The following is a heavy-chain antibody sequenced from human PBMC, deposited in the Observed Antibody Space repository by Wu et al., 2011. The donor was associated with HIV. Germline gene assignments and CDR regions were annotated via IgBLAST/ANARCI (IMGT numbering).Heavy chain of an antibody. CDR3: ATDPRSNHCTVTSCYVDGFDP. D-gene: IGHD2-8*02. CDR2: INPTDGST. CDR1: GFTLTDHY. J-gene: IGHJ5*02. V-gene: IGHV1-46*03. Sequence: QVQLMQSGAEVKRPGASVKVSCTASGFTLTDHYMHWVRQVRGQGLEWMGIINPTDGSTKYEQRFEGRVTMTRDTPTNTVYMELSSLRYEDTAVYYCATDPRSNHCTVTSCYVDGFDPWGQGTLVTVSS.